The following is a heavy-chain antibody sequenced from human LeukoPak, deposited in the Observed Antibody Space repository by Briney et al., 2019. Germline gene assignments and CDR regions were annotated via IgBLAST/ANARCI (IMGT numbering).Heavy chain of an antibody. CDR3: ARNSLEYSSLDY. CDR2: ISYDGSNK. J-gene: IGHJ4*02. V-gene: IGHV3-30*04. Sequence: GGSLRLSCAASGFTFSSYAMHWVRQAPGKGLEWVAVISYDGSNKYYADSVKGRFTISRDNYKNTLYLQMNSLRAEDTAVYYCARNSLEYSSLDYWGQGTLVTVSS. CDR1: GFTFSSYA. D-gene: IGHD6-6*01.